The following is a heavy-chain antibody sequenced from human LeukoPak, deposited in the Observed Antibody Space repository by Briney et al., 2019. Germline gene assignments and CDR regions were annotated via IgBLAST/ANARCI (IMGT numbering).Heavy chain of an antibody. Sequence: GGSLRLSCAASGFTFSSYWMHWVRQVPGKGLVWVSRIKSDGSSTSYADSVKGRFTMSRDNAKNTLYLQMNSLRAEDTAVYYCAKDSSGYLPDAFDIWGQGTMVTVSS. CDR2: IKSDGSST. CDR3: AKDSSGYLPDAFDI. D-gene: IGHD3-22*01. V-gene: IGHV3-74*01. J-gene: IGHJ3*02. CDR1: GFTFSSYW.